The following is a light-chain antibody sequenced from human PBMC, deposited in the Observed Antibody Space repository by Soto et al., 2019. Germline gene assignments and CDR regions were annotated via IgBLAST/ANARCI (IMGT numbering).Light chain of an antibody. CDR1: QSVRSSH. CDR3: QQYSTSPLT. V-gene: IGKV3-20*01. CDR2: GAS. Sequence: EIVMTQSPATLSVSPGERATLSCRASQSVRSSHLAWYQQKPGQAPRLLIYGASSRATGIPDRFSGSGSGTDFTLTISRLEPEDFALYHCQQYSTSPLTFGGGTKVDIK. J-gene: IGKJ4*01.